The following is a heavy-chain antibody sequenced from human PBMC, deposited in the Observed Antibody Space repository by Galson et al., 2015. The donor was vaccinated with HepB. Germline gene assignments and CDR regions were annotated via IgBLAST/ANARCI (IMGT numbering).Heavy chain of an antibody. J-gene: IGHJ6*02. CDR1: GFTFSSQD. Sequence: SLRLSCAASGFTFSSQDMHWVRQTTGRGLEWVSGIGTIGDTIYPTSVRGRFTISRENAKNSLYLQMNSLRDDDTAVYYCARGHPVVRGVISDMDVWGQGTTVTVSS. CDR2: IGTIGDT. CDR3: ARGHPVVRGVISDMDV. D-gene: IGHD3-10*01. V-gene: IGHV3-13*01.